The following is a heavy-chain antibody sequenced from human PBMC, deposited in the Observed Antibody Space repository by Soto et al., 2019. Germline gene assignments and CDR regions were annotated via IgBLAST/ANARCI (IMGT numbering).Heavy chain of an antibody. CDR2: ISWNSDTI. CDR1: GFNFDHYV. J-gene: IGHJ6*02. V-gene: IGHV3-9*01. Sequence: EVQLVESGGGLVQPGRSLRLSCAASGFNFDHYVMHWVRQVPGKGLELVSGISWNSDTIRYADSVKGRFTISRDNAKNPLLLQLNSLIPEDSALYFCANVVLADTQPRYYSCGMDVWRQGTTVTVSS. CDR3: ANVVLADTQPRYYSCGMDV. D-gene: IGHD2-15*01.